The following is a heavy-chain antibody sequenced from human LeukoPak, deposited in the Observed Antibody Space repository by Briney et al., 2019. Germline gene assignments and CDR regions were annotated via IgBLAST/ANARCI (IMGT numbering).Heavy chain of an antibody. V-gene: IGHV1-18*01. J-gene: IGHJ4*02. CDR2: ISAYNGNT. Sequence: ASVKVSCKASGYTFTSYGISWVRQAPGQGFEWMGWISAYNGNTNYAQKLQGRVTTTTDTSTSTAYMELRSLRSDDTAVYYCARVGSGWYDQGYWGQGTLVTVSS. D-gene: IGHD6-19*01. CDR1: GYTFTSYG. CDR3: ARVGSGWYDQGY.